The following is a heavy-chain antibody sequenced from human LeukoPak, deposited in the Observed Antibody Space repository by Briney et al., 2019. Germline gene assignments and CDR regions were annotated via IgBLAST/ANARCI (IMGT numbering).Heavy chain of an antibody. D-gene: IGHD4-23*01. J-gene: IGHJ4*02. V-gene: IGHV3-53*01. Sequence: GGSLRLSCTVSGFTVSSNSMSWVRQAPGKGLEWVSVIYSGGSTYYADSVKGRFTISRDNSKNTLYLQMNSLRAEDTAVYYCARGGLRWHFDYWGQGTLVTVSS. CDR1: GFTVSSNS. CDR2: IYSGGST. CDR3: ARGGLRWHFDY.